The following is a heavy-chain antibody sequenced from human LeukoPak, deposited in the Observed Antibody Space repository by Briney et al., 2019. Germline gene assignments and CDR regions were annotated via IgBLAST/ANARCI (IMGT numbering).Heavy chain of an antibody. D-gene: IGHD5-18*01. Sequence: APVKVSCKASGYTFTSYGISWVRQAPGQGLEWMGWISGYNGNTNYAQKVQGRGNMTTDTSTSTAYMELRSLRSDDTAVYYCARAPRGYSYGYLDFWGQGSLVTVSS. CDR1: GYTFTSYG. V-gene: IGHV1-18*04. CDR2: ISGYNGNT. CDR3: ARAPRGYSYGYLDF. J-gene: IGHJ4*02.